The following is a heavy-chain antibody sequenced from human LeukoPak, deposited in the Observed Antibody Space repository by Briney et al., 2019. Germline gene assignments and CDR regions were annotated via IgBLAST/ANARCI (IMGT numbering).Heavy chain of an antibody. CDR1: GFTFSSYS. CDR2: ISSSSSTI. J-gene: IGHJ4*02. Sequence: QTGGSLRLSCAASGFTFSSYSMNWVRQAPGKGLEWVSYISSSSSTIYYADSVKGRFTISRDNSKNTLYLQMNSLRAEDTAVYYCARDARYSSGFFHRYWGQGTLVTVSS. V-gene: IGHV3-48*01. CDR3: ARDARYSSGFFHRY. D-gene: IGHD6-19*01.